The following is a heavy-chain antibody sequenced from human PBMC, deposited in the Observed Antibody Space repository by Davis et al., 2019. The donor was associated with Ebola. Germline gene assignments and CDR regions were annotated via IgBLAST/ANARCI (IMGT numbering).Heavy chain of an antibody. D-gene: IGHD5-18*01. V-gene: IGHV3-53*01. CDR2: IYSGGST. Sequence: GESLKISCAASGFTFSDYYMSWVRQAPGKGLEWVSVIYSGGSTYYADSVKGRFTISRDNAKNSLYLQMNSLRAEDTAVYYCARRRGYSYGSYYFDYWGQGTLVTVSS. CDR1: GFTFSDYY. CDR3: ARRRGYSYGSYYFDY. J-gene: IGHJ4*02.